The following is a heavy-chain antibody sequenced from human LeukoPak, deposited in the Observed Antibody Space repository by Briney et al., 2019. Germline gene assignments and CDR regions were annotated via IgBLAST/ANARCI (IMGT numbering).Heavy chain of an antibody. Sequence: PGRYLRLSCAASGFTFSSYAMHWVRQAPGKGLKWVAVTSFDGSDNYYADSVKGRFTISRDNSKNTLYLQMNSLRPDDTAVYYCARAPGTMIVVDYWGQGTLVTVSS. CDR3: ARAPGTMIVVDY. V-gene: IGHV3-30*04. D-gene: IGHD3-22*01. J-gene: IGHJ4*02. CDR1: GFTFSSYA. CDR2: TSFDGSDN.